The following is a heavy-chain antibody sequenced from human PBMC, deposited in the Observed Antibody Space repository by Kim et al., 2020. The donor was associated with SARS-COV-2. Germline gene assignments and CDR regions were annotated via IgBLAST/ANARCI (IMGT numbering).Heavy chain of an antibody. D-gene: IGHD1-26*01. J-gene: IGHJ3*02. CDR1: GGSISSSSYY. Sequence: SQTLSLTCTVSGGSISSSSYYWGWIRQPPGKGLEWIGSIYYSGSTYYNPSLKSRVTISVDTSKNQFSLKLSSVTAADTAVYYCARQGRGSHLIDIWGQGTMVTVSS. CDR2: IYYSGST. CDR3: ARQGRGSHLIDI. V-gene: IGHV4-39*01.